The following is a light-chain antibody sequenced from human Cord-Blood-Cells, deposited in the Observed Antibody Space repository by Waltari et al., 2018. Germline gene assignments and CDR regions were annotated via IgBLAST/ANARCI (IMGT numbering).Light chain of an antibody. CDR3: QQRSNWPPPYT. CDR1: QRVSSY. V-gene: IGKV3-11*01. Sequence: EIVLTQSPATLSLSPGERATLSCRASQRVSSYLAWYQQKPGQAPRLLIYDASNRATGIPARFSGSGSGTDFTLTISSLEPEDFAVYYCQQRSNWPPPYTFGQGTKLEIK. J-gene: IGKJ2*01. CDR2: DAS.